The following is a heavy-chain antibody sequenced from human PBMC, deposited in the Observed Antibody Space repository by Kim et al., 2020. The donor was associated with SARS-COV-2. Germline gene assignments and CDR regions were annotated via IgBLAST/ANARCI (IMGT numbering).Heavy chain of an antibody. D-gene: IGHD6-13*01. CDR1: GGSFSGYY. Sequence: SETLSLTCAVYGGSFSGYYWSWIRQPPGKGLEWIGEINHSGSTNYNPSLKSRVTISVDTSKNQFSLKLSSVTAADTAVYYCARGLSWYRHWYFDLWGRGTLVTVSS. CDR2: INHSGST. V-gene: IGHV4-34*01. CDR3: ARGLSWYRHWYFDL. J-gene: IGHJ2*01.